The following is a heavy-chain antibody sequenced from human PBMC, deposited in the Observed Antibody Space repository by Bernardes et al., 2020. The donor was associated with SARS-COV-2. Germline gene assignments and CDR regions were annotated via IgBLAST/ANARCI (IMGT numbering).Heavy chain of an antibody. CDR2: ITDSGDST. Sequence: VGSLILSCEVSGFTFRSSTMNWVRQAPGPGLAWVSTITDSGDSTYYADSVKGRFTISRDKSKDRLYLQMNSLRAEDTAVYFCAKRRVEWELLHYFDSWGQGTLVTVSS. CDR3: AKRRVEWELLHYFDS. CDR1: GFTFRSST. V-gene: IGHV3-23*01. J-gene: IGHJ4*02. D-gene: IGHD1-26*01.